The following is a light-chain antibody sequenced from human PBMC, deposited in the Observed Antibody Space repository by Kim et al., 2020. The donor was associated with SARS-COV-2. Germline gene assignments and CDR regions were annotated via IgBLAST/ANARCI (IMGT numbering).Light chain of an antibody. CDR2: DEN. Sequence: SSELTQDPAVSVALGQTVRITCQGDSLRTYYASWYQQKPGQAPVLVIYDENNRPSGISDRFSASSSGNTASLTITGAQAEDEADYYCNSRDTSGNSYFFG. CDR3: NSRDTSGNSYF. J-gene: IGLJ1*01. CDR1: SLRTYY. V-gene: IGLV3-19*01.